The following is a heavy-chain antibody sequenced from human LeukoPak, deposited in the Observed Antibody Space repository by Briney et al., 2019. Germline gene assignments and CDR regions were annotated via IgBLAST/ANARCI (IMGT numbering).Heavy chain of an antibody. Sequence: GGSLRLSCAASGFTFSSTGMHWVPQAPGKGLEWVADISYDGNYKYYADSVKGRFTISRDNSKNTLYLQMNSLRPEDTAVYYCAKSNSYSSSWYYGLDVWGQGTTVTVSS. CDR1: GFTFSSTG. J-gene: IGHJ6*02. D-gene: IGHD6-13*01. CDR2: ISYDGNYK. V-gene: IGHV3-30*18. CDR3: AKSNSYSSSWYYGLDV.